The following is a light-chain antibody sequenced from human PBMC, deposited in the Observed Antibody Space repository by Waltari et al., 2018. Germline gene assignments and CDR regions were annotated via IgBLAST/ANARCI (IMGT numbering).Light chain of an antibody. J-gene: IGLJ3*02. CDR2: RNN. V-gene: IGLV1-47*01. CDR1: SSNIGSNF. CDR3: AAWDDSLSTWV. Sequence: QSVLTQPPSASGTPGQRVAISRSGSSSNIGSNFVYWYQQLPGTAPELLIYRNNQRPSGVPVRISGSKSGTSASLAVSGLRSEDEADFYCAAWDDSLSTWVFGGGTKLTVL.